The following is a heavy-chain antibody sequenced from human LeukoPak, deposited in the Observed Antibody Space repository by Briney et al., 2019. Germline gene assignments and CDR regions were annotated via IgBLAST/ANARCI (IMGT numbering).Heavy chain of an antibody. CDR1: EFTFSKYG. J-gene: IGHJ4*02. V-gene: IGHV3-30*02. CDR2: VRSDGNDK. CDR3: ATAGLGY. Sequence: GGSLRLSCAASEFTFSKYGMHWVRPAPGKGLEWVTFVRSDGNDKYYADSVMGLFTISRDNSKKTRYLQMTSLRVEDTAIYDCATAGLGYWGQGSLVTVSS.